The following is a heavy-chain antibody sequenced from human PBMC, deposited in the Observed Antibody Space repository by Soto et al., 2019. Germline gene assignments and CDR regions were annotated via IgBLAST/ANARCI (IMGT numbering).Heavy chain of an antibody. Sequence: SGGSLRLSCAASGFTVSSNYMSWVRQAPGKGLEWVSVIYSGGSTYYADSVKGRFTISRDNSKNTLYLQMNSLRAEDTAVYYCARHLPYYYDSSGYYAAFGYGMGVWGQGTTVTVSS. CDR2: IYSGGST. D-gene: IGHD3-22*01. CDR3: ARHLPYYYDSSGYYAAFGYGMGV. V-gene: IGHV3-53*01. J-gene: IGHJ6*02. CDR1: GFTVSSNY.